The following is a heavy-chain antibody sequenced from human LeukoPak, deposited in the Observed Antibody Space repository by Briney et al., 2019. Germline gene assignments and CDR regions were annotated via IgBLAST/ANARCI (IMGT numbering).Heavy chain of an antibody. CDR3: AIIPPGYSYGFDY. J-gene: IGHJ4*02. Sequence: SETRSLTCTVSGGSFSGYYWSWIRQPPGKGLEWVGCIYYGGSNQYNPSLESRVSISLDTSKNQFSLKLSSVTAADTAVYYCAIIPPGYSYGFDYWGQGTLVTVSS. CDR2: IYYGGSN. V-gene: IGHV4-59*08. D-gene: IGHD5-18*01. CDR1: GGSFSGYY.